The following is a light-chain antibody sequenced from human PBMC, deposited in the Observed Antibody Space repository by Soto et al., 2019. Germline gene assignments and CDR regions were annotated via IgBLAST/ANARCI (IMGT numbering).Light chain of an antibody. CDR2: GSS. CDR1: QSVRSNF. J-gene: IGKJ1*01. Sequence: ESVLTQSPGTLSLSPGEIATLSCRASQSVRSNFLAWYQQKPGQAHRLLIYGSSNRDTGIPERFSGSGSGTDFTLTITRLEPEDFAMHYCQRYHXFRTSGQGTKV. V-gene: IGKV3-20*01. CDR3: QRYHXFRT.